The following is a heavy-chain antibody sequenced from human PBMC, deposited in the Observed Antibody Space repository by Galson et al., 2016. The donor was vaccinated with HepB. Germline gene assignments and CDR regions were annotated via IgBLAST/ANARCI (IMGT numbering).Heavy chain of an antibody. CDR1: GFTFSRYW. V-gene: IGHV3-7*01. J-gene: IGHJ4*02. Sequence: SLRLSCAASGFTFSRYWMSWVRQAPGRGLEWVANINQDGSERYYVDSVKGRFTISRDNAKNSLSLQMSSLRAEDSALYYCARVDISGWPYHFDYWGQGSLVTVS. CDR3: ARVDISGWPYHFDY. CDR2: INQDGSER. D-gene: IGHD6-19*01.